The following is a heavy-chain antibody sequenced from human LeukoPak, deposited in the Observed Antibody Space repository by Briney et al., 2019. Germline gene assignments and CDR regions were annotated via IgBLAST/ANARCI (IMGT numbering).Heavy chain of an antibody. J-gene: IGHJ4*02. CDR2: IYHSGST. CDR1: GGSISSGNW. D-gene: IGHD3-22*01. CDR3: ARKVVVAPHFDY. Sequence: NASGTLSLTCAVSGGSISSGNWWSWVRQPPGKGLEWVGEIYHSGSTNYNPSLKSRVSISVDKSKNQFSLKLSSVTAADTAVYYCARKVVVAPHFDYWGQGTLVTVSS. V-gene: IGHV4-4*02.